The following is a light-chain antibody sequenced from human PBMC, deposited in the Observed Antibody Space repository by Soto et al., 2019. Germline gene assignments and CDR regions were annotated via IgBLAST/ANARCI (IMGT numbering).Light chain of an antibody. CDR1: QSVTSN. CDR2: GAS. CDR3: QQYNNWPRT. Sequence: EIMMTQSPATLSVSPGERATLSCRASQSVTSNLAWFQQKRGQAPRLLIYGASTMATGISARFSGSGSGTEFTLTISSLQSEDFAVYYCQQYNNWPRTFGQGTKVEI. V-gene: IGKV3-15*01. J-gene: IGKJ1*01.